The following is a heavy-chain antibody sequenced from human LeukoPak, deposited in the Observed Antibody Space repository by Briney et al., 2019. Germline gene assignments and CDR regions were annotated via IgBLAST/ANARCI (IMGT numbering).Heavy chain of an antibody. V-gene: IGHV1-8*03. Sequence: ASVKVSCKASGYTFTSYDINWVRQATGQGLEWMGWMNPNSGNTGYAQKFQGRVTITRNTSISTAYMELSSLRSEDTAVYYCARSSATYYYDSSGYVYYMDVWGKGTTVTVCS. CDR1: GYTFTSYD. CDR2: MNPNSGNT. CDR3: ARSSATYYYDSSGYVYYMDV. J-gene: IGHJ6*03. D-gene: IGHD3-22*01.